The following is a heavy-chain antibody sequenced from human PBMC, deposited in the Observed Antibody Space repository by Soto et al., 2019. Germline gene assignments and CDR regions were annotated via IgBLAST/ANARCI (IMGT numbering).Heavy chain of an antibody. V-gene: IGHV1-18*01. CDR3: ARRGRGGSGWYSLSHADLDDAFDI. J-gene: IGHJ3*02. Sequence: ASVKVSCKASGYTFTSYGISWVRQAPGQGLEWMGWISAYNGNTNYAQKLQGRVTMTTDTSTSKAYMELGSLSSDDTAVYYCARRGRGGSGWYSLSHADLDDAFDIWGQGTMVTVSS. CDR1: GYTFTSYG. D-gene: IGHD6-19*01. CDR2: ISAYNGNT.